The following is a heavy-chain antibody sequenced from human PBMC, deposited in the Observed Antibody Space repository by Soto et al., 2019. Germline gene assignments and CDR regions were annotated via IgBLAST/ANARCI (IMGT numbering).Heavy chain of an antibody. CDR3: XXXAXXGSGSRRFDT. D-gene: IGHD3-10*01. CDR1: GKTVGTYG. J-gene: IGHJ4*02. CDR2: IVGDSGAT. Sequence: QVQLMQSGTEVAKPGASVKVSCKTSGKTVGTYGLSWVRQAPGQGLEWMGWIVGDSGATIYAQKFQGRVTMYTDTSTXTAXXXLRXXXSDXXALXXXXXXAXXGSGSRRFDTWGQGTLVSVSS. V-gene: IGHV1-18*01.